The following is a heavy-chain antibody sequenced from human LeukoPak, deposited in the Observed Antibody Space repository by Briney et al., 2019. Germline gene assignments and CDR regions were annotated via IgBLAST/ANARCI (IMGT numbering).Heavy chain of an antibody. CDR1: GFTFATAW. CDR3: AKSGEPIAAPGWFDP. Sequence: PGGSLRLSCEASGFTFATAWMSWVRQAPGKGLEWVSSISGSGGTTYYADSVRGRFTISRDDSKNTLYLQMNSLRAEDTAVYYCAKSGEPIAAPGWFDPWGQGTLVTVSS. CDR2: ISGSGGTT. J-gene: IGHJ5*02. D-gene: IGHD6-6*01. V-gene: IGHV3-23*01.